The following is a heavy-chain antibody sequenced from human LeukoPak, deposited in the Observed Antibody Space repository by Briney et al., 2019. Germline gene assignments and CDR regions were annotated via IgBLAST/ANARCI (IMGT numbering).Heavy chain of an antibody. CDR3: GRDPNGDYVGAFEF. CDR1: EFPFSAYA. J-gene: IGHJ3*01. CDR2: IGGSGSNT. Sequence: GGSLRLSCVASEFPFSAYAMTWVRLTPGKGLEWVSSIGGSGSNTNYADSVRGRFTISRDNSKNTLYLQMDSLRAEDTAVYYCGRDPNGDYVGAFEFWGQGTLVSASS. D-gene: IGHD4-17*01. V-gene: IGHV3-23*01.